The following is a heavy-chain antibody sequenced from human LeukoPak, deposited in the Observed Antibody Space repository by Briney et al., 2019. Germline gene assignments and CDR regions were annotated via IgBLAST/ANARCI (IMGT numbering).Heavy chain of an antibody. CDR1: GFTFSSYA. D-gene: IGHD3-10*01. J-gene: IGHJ4*02. CDR2: ISGSGGST. CDR3: AKAYPLLWFGELWLAY. Sequence: GGSLRLSCAASGFTFSSYAMSWVRQAPGKGLEWVSAISGSGGSTYCADSVKGRFTISRDNSKNTLYLQMNSLRAEDTAVYYCAKAYPLLWFGELWLAYWGQGTLVTVSS. V-gene: IGHV3-23*01.